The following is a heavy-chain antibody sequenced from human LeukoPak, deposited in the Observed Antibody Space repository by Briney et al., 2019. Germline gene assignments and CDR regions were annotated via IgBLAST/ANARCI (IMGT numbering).Heavy chain of an antibody. V-gene: IGHV1-18*01. CDR2: ISAYNGNT. CDR3: ARGTAGATFVDY. D-gene: IGHD1-26*01. CDR1: GGTFSSYA. J-gene: IGHJ4*02. Sequence: GASVKVSCKASGGTFSSYAISWVRQAPGQGLEWMGWISAYNGNTNYAQKLQGRVTMTTDTSTSTAYMELRSLRSDDTAVYYCARGTAGATFVDYWGQGTLVTVSS.